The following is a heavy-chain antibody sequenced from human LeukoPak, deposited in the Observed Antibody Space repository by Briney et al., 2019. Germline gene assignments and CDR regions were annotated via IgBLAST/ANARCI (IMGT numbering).Heavy chain of an antibody. Sequence: PSETLSLTCTVSGGSISSSAYYWGWIRQPPGKGLEWIGNMYYSGSTYYNPSLKSRVTISVHTSKKQISVKLPSVTAADTAVYYCARRLAVTEGGDCFDPWGQGTLVTVSS. CDR2: MYYSGST. CDR1: GGSISSSAYY. V-gene: IGHV4-39*01. CDR3: ARRLAVTEGGDCFDP. D-gene: IGHD6-19*01. J-gene: IGHJ5*02.